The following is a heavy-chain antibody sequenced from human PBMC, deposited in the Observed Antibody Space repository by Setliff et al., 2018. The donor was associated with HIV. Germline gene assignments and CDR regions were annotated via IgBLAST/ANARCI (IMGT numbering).Heavy chain of an antibody. J-gene: IGHJ4*02. CDR1: GFIFSSYW. V-gene: IGHV3-7*03. D-gene: IGHD1-7*01. CDR2: IKQDGSEK. CDR3: ATDRGTY. Sequence: PGGSLRLSCAASGFIFSSYWMSWVRQAPGKGLEWVANIKQDGSEKYYVDSVKGRFTISRDNAKNSLYLQMNSLRAEDTAVYYCATDRGTYWGQGTLVTVSS.